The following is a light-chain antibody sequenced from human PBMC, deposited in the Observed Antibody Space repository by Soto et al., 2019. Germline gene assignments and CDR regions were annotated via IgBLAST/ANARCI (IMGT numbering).Light chain of an antibody. V-gene: IGLV2-8*01. J-gene: IGLJ1*01. CDR2: EVS. CDR1: SSDVGGYNY. Sequence: QSVLTQPPSASGSPGQSVTISCTGTSSDVGGYNYVSWYQQHPGKAPKLMIYEVSKRPSGVPDRFSGSKSGNTASLTVSGLQAVDEADYYCSSYAGSNPFMVFGTGTKVTVL. CDR3: SSYAGSNPFMV.